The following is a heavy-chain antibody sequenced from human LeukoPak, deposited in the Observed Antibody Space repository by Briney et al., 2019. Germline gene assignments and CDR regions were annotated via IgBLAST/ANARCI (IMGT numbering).Heavy chain of an antibody. V-gene: IGHV4-59*08. CDR1: GGSISNYY. CDR3: ARRGYCSGGSCSPNWFDP. CDR2: ISNSEST. D-gene: IGHD2-15*01. Sequence: PSETLSLTCTVSGGSISNYYWSWIRQPPGKGLEWIGYISNSESTNYKPSLKSRVTISVDTSKNQFSLKLTSVTAVDTAVYYCARRGYCSGGSCSPNWFDPWGQGTLVTVSS. J-gene: IGHJ5*02.